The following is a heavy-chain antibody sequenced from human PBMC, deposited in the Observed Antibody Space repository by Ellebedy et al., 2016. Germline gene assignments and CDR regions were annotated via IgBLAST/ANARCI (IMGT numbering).Heavy chain of an antibody. V-gene: IGHV3-66*01. CDR3: ARGRDHAFDI. Sequence: GGSLRLXXVASGFSVSSDYMSWVRQAPGKGLEWVSVMYSNGVTNVGDSVKGRFTISRDRSKNTLYLQMNSLRADDTGVYYCARGRDHAFDIWGQGTVVTVSS. J-gene: IGHJ3*02. CDR2: MYSNGVT. CDR1: GFSVSSDY.